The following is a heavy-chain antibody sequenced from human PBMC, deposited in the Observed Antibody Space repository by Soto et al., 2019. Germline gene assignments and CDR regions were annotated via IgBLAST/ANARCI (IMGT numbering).Heavy chain of an antibody. CDR3: AKDEYRGFDP. Sequence: GGSLRLSCVASGFTVSNYAMSWVRQAPGKGLEWVSAISGSGGSTYYTDSVKGRFSISRDNSKNTLYLQMNSLRVDDTAVYDCAKDEYRGFDPWGKGTMVTVSS. J-gene: IGHJ5*02. CDR2: ISGSGGST. CDR1: GFTVSNYA. D-gene: IGHD4-4*01. V-gene: IGHV3-23*01.